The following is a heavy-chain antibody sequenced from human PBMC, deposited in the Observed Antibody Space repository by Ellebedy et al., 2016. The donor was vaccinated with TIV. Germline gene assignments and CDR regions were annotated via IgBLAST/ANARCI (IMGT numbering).Heavy chain of an antibody. CDR1: GFMFSDYY. V-gene: IGHV3-11*04. J-gene: IGHJ6*02. CDR2: ISSSGSSR. Sequence: GESLKISCAASGFMFSDYYMSWIRQAPGKGLEWISYISSSGSSRHHADSVNGRFTISRDNAKNSLYLQMNSLRDEDTAVYYCAREGFNWNDVGTYYYYGMDVWGQGTTVTVSS. CDR3: AREGFNWNDVGTYYYYGMDV. D-gene: IGHD1-1*01.